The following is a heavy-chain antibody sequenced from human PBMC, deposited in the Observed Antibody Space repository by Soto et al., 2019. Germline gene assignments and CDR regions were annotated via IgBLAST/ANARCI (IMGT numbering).Heavy chain of an antibody. CDR1: GVSISTYY. V-gene: IGHV4-59*01. J-gene: IGHJ4*02. CDR2: IYYSGGT. CDR3: ASDNGLSLIKN. D-gene: IGHD2-8*01. Sequence: PSETLSLTCTVSGVSISTYYWSWIRQPPGKGLEWIGYIYYSGGTNYNPSLESRVTISLDTSKNQFSLKLSSVTAADTAVYYCASDNGLSLIKNWGQGTLVTVSS.